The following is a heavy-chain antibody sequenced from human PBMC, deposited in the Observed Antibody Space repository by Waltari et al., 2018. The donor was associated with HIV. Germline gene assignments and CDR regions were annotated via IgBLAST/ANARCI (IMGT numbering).Heavy chain of an antibody. D-gene: IGHD3-16*01. Sequence: QVQLVESGGDVVQPGRSLRLSCAASGFTFNIYGMHWVRQAPGKGREWVAVILYDGSQRYYADSVKGRFIISRDNSKNMLYLQMNSLRVEDTATYYCAKDQGRYYFGMDVWGQGTTVTVSS. V-gene: IGHV3-30*18. J-gene: IGHJ6*02. CDR2: ILYDGSQR. CDR3: AKDQGRYYFGMDV. CDR1: GFTFNIYG.